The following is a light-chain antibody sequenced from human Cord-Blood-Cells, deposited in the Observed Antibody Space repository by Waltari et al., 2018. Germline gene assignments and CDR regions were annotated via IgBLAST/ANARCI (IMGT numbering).Light chain of an antibody. CDR3: QQYYSTLWT. V-gene: IGKV3-20*01. J-gene: IGKJ1*01. Sequence: EIVLTQSPGTLSLSPGERATLSCRASQSVSSSYLAWYQQKPGQAPRLLIYGASSRATGIPDRFSGSGSGTDFTLTISSLQAEDVAVYYCQQYYSTLWTFGQGTKVEIK. CDR1: QSVSSSY. CDR2: GAS.